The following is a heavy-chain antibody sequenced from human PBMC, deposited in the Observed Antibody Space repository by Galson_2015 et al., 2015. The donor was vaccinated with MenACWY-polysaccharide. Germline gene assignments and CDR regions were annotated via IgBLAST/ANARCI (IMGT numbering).Heavy chain of an antibody. CDR3: ARDQGYGDYRPMYYFDY. Sequence: CAISGDSVSSNSAAWNWIRQSPSRGLEWLGRTYYRSKWYNDYAVSVKSRITINPDTSKNQFSLQLNSVTPEDTAVYYCARDQGYGDYRPMYYFDYWGQGTLVTVSS. D-gene: IGHD4-17*01. V-gene: IGHV6-1*01. CDR1: GDSVSSNSAA. CDR2: TYYRSKWYN. J-gene: IGHJ4*02.